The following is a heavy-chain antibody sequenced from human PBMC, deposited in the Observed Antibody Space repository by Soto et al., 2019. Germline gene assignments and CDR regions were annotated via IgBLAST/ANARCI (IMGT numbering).Heavy chain of an antibody. V-gene: IGHV4-34*01. Sequence: PSETLSLTCAVYGGSFSGYYWSWIRQPPGKGLEWIGEINHSGSTNYNPSLKSRVTISVDTSKNQFSLRLSSVTAADTAVYYCARASYDSSGYFGLYYFDYWGLGTRVTVSS. CDR3: ARASYDSSGYFGLYYFDY. CDR1: GGSFSGYY. J-gene: IGHJ4*01. CDR2: INHSGST. D-gene: IGHD3-22*01.